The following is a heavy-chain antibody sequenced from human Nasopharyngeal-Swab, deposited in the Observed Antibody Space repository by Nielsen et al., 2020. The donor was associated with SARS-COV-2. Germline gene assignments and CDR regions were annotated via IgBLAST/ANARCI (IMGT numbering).Heavy chain of an antibody. D-gene: IGHD6-19*01. V-gene: IGHV4-59*01. J-gene: IGHJ3*02. CDR2: IYYSGST. Sequence: SETLSLTCTVSGGSISSYYWSWIRQPPGKGLERIGYIYYSGSTNYNPSLKSRVTISVDTSKNQFSLKLSSVTAADTAVYYCARSPRSYSSGWYYAFDIWGQGTMVTVSS. CDR3: ARSPRSYSSGWYYAFDI. CDR1: GGSISSYY.